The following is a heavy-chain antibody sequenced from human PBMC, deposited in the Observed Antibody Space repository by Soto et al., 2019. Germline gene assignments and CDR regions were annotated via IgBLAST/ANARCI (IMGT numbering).Heavy chain of an antibody. CDR3: ARGIAAGTDY. D-gene: IGHD6-13*01. CDR1: GDTLSTYT. CDR2: IIPVLDMP. J-gene: IGHJ4*02. Sequence: QVQLVQSGAEVKKPGSSVKVSCKASGDTLSTYTISWVRQAPEQGLEWMGWIIPVLDMPIYAQKFQGRVTISAEKSTITVYMELSSLRSDDTAVYYCARGIAAGTDYWGQGTLVTVSS. V-gene: IGHV1-69*02.